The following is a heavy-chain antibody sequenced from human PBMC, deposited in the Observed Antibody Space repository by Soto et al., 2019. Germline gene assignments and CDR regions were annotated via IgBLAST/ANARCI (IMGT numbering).Heavy chain of an antibody. CDR3: TRVFYRSSRWYGSAFDI. J-gene: IGHJ3*02. CDR1: GFTFSSYG. Sequence: PGGSLRLSCAASGFTFSSYGLHWVRQAPGKGLGWVAVIWNDGSNKYYADSVKGRFTISRDNSKNTLYLQMNSLRAEDTAVYYCTRVFYRSSRWYGSAFDIWGQATMVTVSS. D-gene: IGHD6-13*01. V-gene: IGHV3-33*01. CDR2: IWNDGSNK.